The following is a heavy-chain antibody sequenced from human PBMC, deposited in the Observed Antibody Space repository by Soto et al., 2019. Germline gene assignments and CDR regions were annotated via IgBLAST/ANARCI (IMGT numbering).Heavy chain of an antibody. Sequence: SETLSLTCTVSGGSISSGGYYWSWIRQHPGKGLEWIGYIYYSGSTYYNPSLKSRVTISVDTSKNQFSVRLNSVTASDTAVYYCAPLSVSLSGPYGIHVWGQGTTVTVSS. D-gene: IGHD2-15*01. CDR3: APLSVSLSGPYGIHV. CDR1: GGSISSGGYY. V-gene: IGHV4-31*03. J-gene: IGHJ6*02. CDR2: IYYSGST.